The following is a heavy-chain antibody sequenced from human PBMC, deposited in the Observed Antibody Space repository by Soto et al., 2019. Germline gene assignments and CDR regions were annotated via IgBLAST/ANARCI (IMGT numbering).Heavy chain of an antibody. CDR1: GYSFTSYW. CDR3: ARHLKAHYVGTQWDMDV. J-gene: IGHJ6*02. D-gene: IGHD1-26*01. V-gene: IGHV5-10-1*01. CDR2: IDPSDSYT. Sequence: GESLKISCKGSGYSFTSYWISWVRQMPGNGLEWMGRIDPSDSYTSYSPSFEGHVTVSRDKSISTAYLQWSSLKASDTAMYYCARHLKAHYVGTQWDMDVWGQGTTVTVSS.